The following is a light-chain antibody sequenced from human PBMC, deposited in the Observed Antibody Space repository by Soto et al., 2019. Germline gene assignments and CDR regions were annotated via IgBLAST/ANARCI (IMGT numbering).Light chain of an antibody. V-gene: IGLV2-8*01. CDR1: RSDVGGYNY. CDR2: EVT. J-gene: IGLJ2*01. CDR3: CSYAVSNNFVV. Sequence: QSVLTQPPSASGSPGQSVTISCTGSRSDVGGYNYVSWYQQYPGKAPKLIIYEVTKRPSGVPDRFSGSRSGTTASLTVSWLQAEDEADYYCCSYAVSNNFVVFGGGTKLTVL.